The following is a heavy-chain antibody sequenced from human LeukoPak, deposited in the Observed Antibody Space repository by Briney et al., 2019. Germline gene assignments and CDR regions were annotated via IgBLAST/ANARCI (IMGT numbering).Heavy chain of an antibody. V-gene: IGHV4-59*01. CDR3: ARGTTRGGYYYYYMDV. CDR1: GGSISSYY. Sequence: PSETQSLTCTVSGGSISSYYWSWIRQPPGKGLEWIGYIYYSGSTNYNPSLKSRVTISVDTSKNQFSLKLSSVTAADTAVYYCARGTTRGGYYYYYMDVWGKGTTVTVSS. CDR2: IYYSGST. J-gene: IGHJ6*03. D-gene: IGHD4-17*01.